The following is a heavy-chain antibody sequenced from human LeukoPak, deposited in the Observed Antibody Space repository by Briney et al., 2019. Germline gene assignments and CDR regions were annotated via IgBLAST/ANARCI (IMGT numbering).Heavy chain of an antibody. CDR3: AREGYCSGGTCYGWIPIDY. V-gene: IGHV4-39*07. D-gene: IGHD2-15*01. CDR1: GGSISNINYY. J-gene: IGHJ4*02. CDR2: IYYSGST. Sequence: PSETLSLTCTVSGGSISNINYYWGWIRQPPGKGLEWIGSIYYSGSTYYNPSLKSRVTISLATSNNQFSLKLSSVTAADTAVYCCAREGYCSGGTCYGWIPIDYWGQGTLVTVSS.